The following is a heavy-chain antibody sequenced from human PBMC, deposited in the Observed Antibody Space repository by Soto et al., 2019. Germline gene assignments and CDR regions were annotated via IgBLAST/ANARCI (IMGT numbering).Heavy chain of an antibody. CDR2: ISYDGSNK. CDR3: AREGLSGYDGGTDY. Sequence: ESGGGVVQPGRSLRLSCAASGFTFSSYAMHWVRQAPGKGLEWVAVISYDGSNKYYADSVKGRFTISRDNSKNTLYLQMNSLRAEDTAVYYCAREGLSGYDGGTDYWGQGTLVTVSS. J-gene: IGHJ4*02. CDR1: GFTFSSYA. V-gene: IGHV3-30-3*01. D-gene: IGHD5-12*01.